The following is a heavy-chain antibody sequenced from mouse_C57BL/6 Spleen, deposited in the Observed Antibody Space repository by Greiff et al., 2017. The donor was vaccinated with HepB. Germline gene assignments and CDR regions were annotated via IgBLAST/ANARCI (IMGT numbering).Heavy chain of an antibody. D-gene: IGHD2-4*01. CDR1: GFTFTAYY. Sequence: EVMLVESGGGLVQPGGSLSLSCAASGFTFTAYYMSWVRQPPGKALEWLGFIRNKANGYTTEYSASVKGRFTISRDNSQSILYLQMNALRAEDSATYYCARHYDFAWFAYWGQGTLVTVSA. CDR2: IRNKANGYTT. CDR3: ARHYDFAWFAY. V-gene: IGHV7-3*01. J-gene: IGHJ3*01.